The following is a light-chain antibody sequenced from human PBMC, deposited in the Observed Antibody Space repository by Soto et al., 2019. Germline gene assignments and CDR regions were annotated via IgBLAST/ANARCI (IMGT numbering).Light chain of an antibody. CDR1: QSISVW. V-gene: IGKV1-5*03. CDR2: EAS. CDR3: QQYDRDSPT. Sequence: IQLTQSLSSMFASVEDRVIITCRASQSISVWLAWYQQKAGKAPNLLIYEASSLESGVPSRFSGSGSETEFTLTISGLQPGDAATYYCQQYDRDSPTFGQGTKVDIK. J-gene: IGKJ1*01.